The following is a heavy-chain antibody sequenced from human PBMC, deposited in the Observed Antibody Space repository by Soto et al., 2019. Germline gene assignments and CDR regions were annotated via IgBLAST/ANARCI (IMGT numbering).Heavy chain of an antibody. D-gene: IGHD2-15*01. J-gene: IGHJ6*02. V-gene: IGHV3-23*01. CDR1: GFTFSSYA. CDR3: ARDWIDIVVVVAEPYGMDV. CDR2: ISGSGGST. Sequence: PGGSLRLSCAAFGFTFSSYAMSWVRQAPGKGLEWVSAISGSGGSTYYADSVKGRFTISRDNSKNTLYLQMNSLRAEDTAVYYCARDWIDIVVVVAEPYGMDVWGQGTTVTVSS.